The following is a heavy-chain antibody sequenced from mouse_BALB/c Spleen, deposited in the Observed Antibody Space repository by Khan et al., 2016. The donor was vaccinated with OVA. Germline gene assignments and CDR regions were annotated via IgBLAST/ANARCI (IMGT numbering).Heavy chain of an antibody. J-gene: IGHJ3*01. CDR3: ARDYWFAY. Sequence: EVELVESGGGLVQPGGSLKLSCAASGFTYSNYAMSWVRQTPEKRLEWVASISSGGSTYYPDSVKGRLTIFRDNSRNILTLQMSSLRAEDTAMYYCARDYWFAYWGQGTLVTVSA. V-gene: IGHV5-6-5*01. CDR1: GFTYSNYA. CDR2: ISSGGST.